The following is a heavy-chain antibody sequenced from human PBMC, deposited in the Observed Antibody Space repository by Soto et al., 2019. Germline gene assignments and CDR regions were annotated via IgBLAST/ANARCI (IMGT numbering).Heavy chain of an antibody. CDR2: IKYDGSER. J-gene: IGHJ3*02. Sequence: EVQLVESGGGLGQPGGSLRLSCAASGFTFRSSWMNWVRQAPGKGLEWVANIKYDGSERNYVDSVKGRFTISRDNAKSLLFLQMNSLRAEDTAVYYCARDGKGPFDIWGQGTMVTVSS. CDR3: ARDGKGPFDI. V-gene: IGHV3-7*01. D-gene: IGHD1-1*01. CDR1: GFTFRSSW.